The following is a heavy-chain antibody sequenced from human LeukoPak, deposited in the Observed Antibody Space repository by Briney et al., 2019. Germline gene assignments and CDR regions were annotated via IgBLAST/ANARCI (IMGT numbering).Heavy chain of an antibody. CDR2: ISYDGSNK. J-gene: IGHJ4*02. Sequence: GGTLRLSCAASGFTFSSYAMHWVRQAPGKGLEWVAVISYDGSNKYYADSVKGRFTISRDNSKNTQYLQMNSLRAEDTAVYYCARERGRGGNSESVFDYWGQGTLVSVSS. CDR3: ARERGRGGNSESVFDY. CDR1: GFTFSSYA. D-gene: IGHD4-23*01. V-gene: IGHV3-30*04.